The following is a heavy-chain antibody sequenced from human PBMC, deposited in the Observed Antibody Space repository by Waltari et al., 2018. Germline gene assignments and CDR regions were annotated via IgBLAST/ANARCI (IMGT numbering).Heavy chain of an antibody. Sequence: EVQLLESGGGLVQPGGSLRLSCAASGFTFSNYGMSWVRQAPGMGLGWVSVSGDSGRSTYYAESVKGRVTSSRDNSRDTVFLQMNSLRAEDTAVYRWAKISGVARGVLNYFDYWGQGTLVTVSS. CDR1: GFTFSNYG. CDR2: SGDSGRST. V-gene: IGHV3-23*01. CDR3: AKISGVARGVLNYFDY. D-gene: IGHD3-10*01. J-gene: IGHJ4*02.